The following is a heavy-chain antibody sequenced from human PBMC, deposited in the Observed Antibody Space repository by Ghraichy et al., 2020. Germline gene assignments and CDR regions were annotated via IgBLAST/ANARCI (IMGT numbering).Heavy chain of an antibody. V-gene: IGHV4-59*01. CDR1: GGSISSYY. J-gene: IGHJ4*02. D-gene: IGHD3-10*01. CDR3: ARVGVSGSGSYYLDY. CDR2: IYYSGST. Sequence: SQTLSLTCTVSGGSISSYYWSWIRQPPGKGLEWIGYIYYSGSTNYNPSLKSRVTISVDTSKNQFSLKLSSVTAADTAVYYCARVGVSGSGSYYLDYWGQGTLVTVSS.